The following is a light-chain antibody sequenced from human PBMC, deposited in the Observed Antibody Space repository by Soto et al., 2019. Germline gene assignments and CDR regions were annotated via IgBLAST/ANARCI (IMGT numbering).Light chain of an antibody. CDR2: DAS. CDR1: QSISTH. J-gene: IGKJ1*01. Sequence: DIQMTQSPSTLSASVGDRVTITCRASQSISTHLAWYQQKSGTAPKILIYDASTLEIGVPSRFSGSASGTEFTLTISSLQPDDFATYYCQQYNSYWTFGPGTKVEIK. V-gene: IGKV1-5*01. CDR3: QQYNSYWT.